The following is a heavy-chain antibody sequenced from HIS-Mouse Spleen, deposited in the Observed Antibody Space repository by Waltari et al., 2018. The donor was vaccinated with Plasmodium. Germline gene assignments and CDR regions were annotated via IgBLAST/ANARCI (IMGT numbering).Heavy chain of an antibody. Sequence: QITLKESGPTLVTPTQTLTLPCTFSGFSLSTSGVGVGWIRQPPGKALEWLALIYWDDDKRYSPSLKSRLTITKDTSKNQVVLTMTNMDPVDTATYYCAHRRFFLLGDNDAFDIWGQGTMVTVSS. CDR3: AHRRFFLLGDNDAFDI. CDR2: IYWDDDK. D-gene: IGHD3-16*01. J-gene: IGHJ3*02. V-gene: IGHV2-5*02. CDR1: GFSLSTSGVG.